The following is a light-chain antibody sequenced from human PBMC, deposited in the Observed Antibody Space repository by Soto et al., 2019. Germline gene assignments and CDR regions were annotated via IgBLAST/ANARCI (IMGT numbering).Light chain of an antibody. J-gene: IGKJ1*01. V-gene: IGKV1-5*01. CDR1: QSVRGW. Sequence: DIQMTQSPSTLSASVGVTVTVTCRASQSVRGWLAWYQQKPGEAPKLLIYDASALPRGVPSRFSGSGSGTKFTHTIAGLQPDDFATYYCQQYETFSATFGPGTKVEI. CDR3: QQYETFSAT. CDR2: DAS.